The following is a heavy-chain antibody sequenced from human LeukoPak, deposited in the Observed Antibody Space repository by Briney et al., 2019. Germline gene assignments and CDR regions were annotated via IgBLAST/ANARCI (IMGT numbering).Heavy chain of an antibody. CDR2: INHSGST. CDR1: GGSFSGYY. V-gene: IGHV4-34*01. D-gene: IGHD5-24*01. J-gene: IGHJ4*02. CDR3: ARRWLQFVYFDY. Sequence: SETLSLTCAVYGGSFSGYYWSWIRQPPGKGLEWIGEINHSGSTNYKPSLKSRVTISVDTSKHQFSLKLSSVTAADTAVYYCARRWLQFVYFDYWGQGTLVTVSS.